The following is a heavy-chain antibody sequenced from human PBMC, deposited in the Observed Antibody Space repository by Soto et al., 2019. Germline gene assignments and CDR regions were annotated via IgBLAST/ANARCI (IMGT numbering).Heavy chain of an antibody. CDR1: GYTFTRYT. CDR2: INPDNGNT. J-gene: IGHJ5*02. CDR3: PRRIATGYLEP. D-gene: IGHD2-15*01. Sequence: ASVKVSCKASGYTFTRYTMNWVGQAPGQRLGWMGWINPDNGNTKSSQKFQDRVIITRDTSASTAYMDLSSLRSEDTAVYYFPRRIATGYLEPWGQVTLGILSS. V-gene: IGHV1-3*01.